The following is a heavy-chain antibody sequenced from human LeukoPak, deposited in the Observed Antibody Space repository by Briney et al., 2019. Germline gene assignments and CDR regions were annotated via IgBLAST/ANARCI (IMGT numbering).Heavy chain of an antibody. CDR2: IRYDGSNK. V-gene: IGHV3-30*02. CDR3: AKGDGSWSYYYGMDV. CDR1: GFTFSSYG. J-gene: IGHJ6*02. D-gene: IGHD6-25*01. Sequence: GGSLRLSCAASGFTFSSYGMHWVRQAPGKGLEWVAFIRYDGSNKYYADSVKGRFTISRDNSKNTLYLQMNSLRAEDTAVYYCAKGDGSWSYYYGMDVWGQGTTVTVSS.